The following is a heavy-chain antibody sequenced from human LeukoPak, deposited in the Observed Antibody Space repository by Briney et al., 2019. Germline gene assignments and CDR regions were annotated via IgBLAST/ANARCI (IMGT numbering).Heavy chain of an antibody. D-gene: IGHD5-12*01. CDR2: IYHSGST. CDR1: GYSISSGYY. J-gene: IGHJ4*02. V-gene: IGHV4-38-2*02. CDR3: ARRGGFADF. Sequence: ETLSLTCTVSGYSISSGYYWGWIRQPPGKGLEWIGSIYHSGSTYYNPSLKSRVTISVDTSKNQFSLKLSSVTAADTAVYYCARRGGFADFWGQGTLVTVSS.